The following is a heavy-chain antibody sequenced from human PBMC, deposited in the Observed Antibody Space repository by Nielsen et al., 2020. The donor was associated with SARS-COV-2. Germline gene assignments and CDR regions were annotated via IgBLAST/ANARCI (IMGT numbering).Heavy chain of an antibody. D-gene: IGHD5-12*01. CDR2: ISYDGSNK. Sequence: GGSLRLSCAASGFTFSSYAMHWVRQAPGKGLEWVAVISYDGSNKYYADSVKGRFTISRDNSKNTLYLQMNSLRAEDTAVYYCARDLAYSGYRNNFDYWGQGTLVTVSS. J-gene: IGHJ4*02. V-gene: IGHV3-30-3*01. CDR1: GFTFSSYA. CDR3: ARDLAYSGYRNNFDY.